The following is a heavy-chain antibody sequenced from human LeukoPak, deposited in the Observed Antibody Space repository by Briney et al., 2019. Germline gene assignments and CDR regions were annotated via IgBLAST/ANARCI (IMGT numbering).Heavy chain of an antibody. V-gene: IGHV1-2*02. Sequence: ASVKVSCKASGYTFTSYGISWVRQAPGQGLEWMGWINPNSGGTNYAQKFQGRVTMTRDTSISTAYMVLSRLRSDDTAVYYCAREGLPRGMDVWGQGTTVTVSS. CDR1: GYTFTSYG. J-gene: IGHJ6*02. CDR3: AREGLPRGMDV. CDR2: INPNSGGT.